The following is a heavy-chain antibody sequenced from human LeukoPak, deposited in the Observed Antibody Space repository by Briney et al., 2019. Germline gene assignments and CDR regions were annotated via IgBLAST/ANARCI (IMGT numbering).Heavy chain of an antibody. D-gene: IGHD6-13*01. J-gene: IGHJ4*02. CDR1: DGSFSGYN. V-gene: IGHV4-34*01. Sequence: PSEILSLTCAVYDGSFSGYNWSWIRQPPWKGLEWIAEIDHSGSTNYNPSLKSRVTISVDTSKNQFSLKLSSVTAADTAVYYCARGWGRGYSSTTYYFDYWGQGTLVTVSS. CDR2: IDHSGST. CDR3: ARGWGRGYSSTTYYFDY.